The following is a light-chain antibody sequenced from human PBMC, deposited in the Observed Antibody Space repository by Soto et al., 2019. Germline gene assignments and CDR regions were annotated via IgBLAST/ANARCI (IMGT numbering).Light chain of an antibody. CDR3: SSYTSSSTRV. CDR1: SSDIGAYDY. CDR2: EVS. J-gene: IGLJ1*01. Sequence: QSALAQPASVSGSPGQSIAISCTGTSSDIGAYDYVSWYQQFPDKPPKLIIYEVSHRLSGVSDRFSGSKSVNTATLTISRLQAEYEADYYCSSYTSSSTRVFGTGTKLTVL. V-gene: IGLV2-14*03.